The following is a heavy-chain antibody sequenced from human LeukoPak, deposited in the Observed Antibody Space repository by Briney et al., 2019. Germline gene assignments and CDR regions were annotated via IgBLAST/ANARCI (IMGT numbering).Heavy chain of an antibody. J-gene: IGHJ4*02. D-gene: IGHD3-9*01. CDR3: ASARAGYFDWLLNY. CDR1: GYTFTSYG. CDR2: ISAYNGNT. V-gene: IGHV1-18*01. Sequence: ASVKVSCKASGYTFTSYGISWVRQAPGQGLEWMGWISAYNGNTNYAQKLQGRVTMATDTSTSTAYMELRSLRSDDTAVYYCASARAGYFDWLLNYWGQGTLVTVSS.